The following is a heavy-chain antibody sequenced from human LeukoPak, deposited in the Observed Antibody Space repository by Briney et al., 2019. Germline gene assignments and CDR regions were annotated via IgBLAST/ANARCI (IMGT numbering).Heavy chain of an antibody. CDR1: GGSISSGSYY. CDR3: ARDDYGDYVGTFDY. D-gene: IGHD4-17*01. V-gene: IGHV4-61*02. Sequence: SQTLSLTCTVSGGSISSGSYYWSWIRQPAGKGLEWIGRIYTSGSTNYHPSLKSRVTISVDTSKNQFSLKLSSVTAADTAVYYCARDDYGDYVGTFDYWGQGTLVTVSS. J-gene: IGHJ4*02. CDR2: IYTSGST.